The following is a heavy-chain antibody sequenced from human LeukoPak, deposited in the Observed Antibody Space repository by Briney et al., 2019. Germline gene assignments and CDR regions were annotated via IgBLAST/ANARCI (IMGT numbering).Heavy chain of an antibody. V-gene: IGHV3-30*18. CDR2: ISSDGSKE. Sequence: GRTLRLSCAASGFAFNTFAIDCVRQAPGNGLEWASVISSDGSKEYYGDSVKGRFTISRDNSKNILYLQMNSLRAEDSAVYYCAKSGGYCTDGICYHFDYWGQGTLVTVSS. CDR1: GFAFNTFA. CDR3: AKSGGYCTDGICYHFDY. J-gene: IGHJ4*02. D-gene: IGHD2-8*01.